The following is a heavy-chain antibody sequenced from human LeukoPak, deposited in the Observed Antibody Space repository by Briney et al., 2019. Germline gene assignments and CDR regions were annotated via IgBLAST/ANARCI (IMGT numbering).Heavy chain of an antibody. CDR1: GGSISSYY. CDR3: ARGENYYDSSGYYY. D-gene: IGHD3-22*01. Sequence: SETLSLTCIVSGGSISSYYWSWIRQPPGKGLEWIGYIYYSGSTNYNPSLKSRVTISVDTSKNQFSLKLSSVTAADTAVYYCARGENYYDSSGYYYWGQGTLVTVSS. V-gene: IGHV4-59*01. J-gene: IGHJ4*02. CDR2: IYYSGST.